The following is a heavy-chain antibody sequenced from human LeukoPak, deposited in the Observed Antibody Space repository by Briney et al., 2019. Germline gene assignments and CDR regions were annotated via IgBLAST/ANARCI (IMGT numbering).Heavy chain of an antibody. D-gene: IGHD6-13*01. Sequence: GASVKVSCTASGDILNSYHIHRVRQAPGQGLEWMGIIKHSGGSTTYAQKFQGRLTMTRDTSTGTVNMELSSLTSEDTAVYYCARDFSWSVDYWGQGALVTVSS. CDR2: IKHSGGST. J-gene: IGHJ4*02. V-gene: IGHV1-46*02. CDR1: GDILNSYH. CDR3: ARDFSWSVDY.